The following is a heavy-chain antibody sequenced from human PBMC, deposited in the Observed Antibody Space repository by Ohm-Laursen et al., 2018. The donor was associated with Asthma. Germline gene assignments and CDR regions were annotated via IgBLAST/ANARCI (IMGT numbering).Heavy chain of an antibody. CDR2: VYGDGSNT. J-gene: IGHJ4*02. CDR3: AKIETLVSAMVDY. Sequence: SLRLSCSASGFTFSTYWMHWVRQAPGKGLVWVSRVYGDGSNTIYADSVKGRFTISRDNAKNTLYLQMNSLRAEDTAVYYCAKIETLVSAMVDYWGQGTLVTVSS. CDR1: GFTFSTYW. D-gene: IGHD2/OR15-2a*01. V-gene: IGHV3-74*01.